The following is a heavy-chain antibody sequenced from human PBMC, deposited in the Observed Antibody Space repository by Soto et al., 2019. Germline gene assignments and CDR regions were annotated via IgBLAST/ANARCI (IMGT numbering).Heavy chain of an antibody. D-gene: IGHD3-10*01. CDR2: IYSSGST. V-gene: IGHV4-59*01. CDR1: GGSISSYY. Sequence: SETLSLTCTVSGGSISSYYWSWIRQPPGKGLEWIGYIYSSGSTNYNPSLKSRVTISVDKSKNQFSLKLSSVTAADTAVYYCARECRGGYYYYMDVWGKGTTVTVSS. J-gene: IGHJ6*03. CDR3: ARECRGGYYYYMDV.